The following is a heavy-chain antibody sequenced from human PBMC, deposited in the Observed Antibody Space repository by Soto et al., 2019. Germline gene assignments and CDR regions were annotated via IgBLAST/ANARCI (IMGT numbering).Heavy chain of an antibody. J-gene: IGHJ6*02. CDR2: ISSSSSYI. D-gene: IGHD3-3*01. Sequence: GGSLRLSCAASGFTFSSYSMNWVRQAPGKGLEWVSSISSSSSYIYYADSVKGRFTISRDNAKNSLYLQMNSLRAEDTAVYYCARDYDFWSGYRPYGMDVWGQGTTVTVSS. CDR3: ARDYDFWSGYRPYGMDV. CDR1: GFTFSSYS. V-gene: IGHV3-21*01.